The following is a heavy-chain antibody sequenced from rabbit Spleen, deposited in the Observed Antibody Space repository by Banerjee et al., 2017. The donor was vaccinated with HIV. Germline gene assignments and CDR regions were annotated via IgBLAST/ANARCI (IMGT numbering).Heavy chain of an antibody. CDR3: ASAIPYGCSGEAYPPYDFDL. CDR1: GFSFSSSYW. CDR2: IYAGSSGST. J-gene: IGHJ6*01. Sequence: QSLEEAGGDLVKPAASLTLTCSASGFSFSSSYWICWFRQPPGKGLEWIACIYAGSSGSTFFAGRAKGRFCTTKPSSTTVTLQMTGLPAADTVTSLGASAIPYGCSGEAYPPYDFDLWGPGTLVTVS. D-gene: IGHD6-1*01. V-gene: IGHV1S40*01.